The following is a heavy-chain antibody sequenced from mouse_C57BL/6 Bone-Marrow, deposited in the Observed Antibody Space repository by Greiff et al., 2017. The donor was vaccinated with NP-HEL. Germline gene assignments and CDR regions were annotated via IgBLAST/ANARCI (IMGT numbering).Heavy chain of an antibody. Sequence: EVQLQQSGAELVRPGASVKLSCTVSGFNIKDDYMHWVKQRPEQGLEWIGWIDPENGDTEYASKFQGKATITADTSSNTAYLQLSSLTSEDTAVYYCTTGDSSPYAMDYGGQGTSVTVSS. CDR1: GFNIKDDY. D-gene: IGHD1-1*01. CDR2: IDPENGDT. CDR3: TTGDSSPYAMDY. J-gene: IGHJ4*01. V-gene: IGHV14-4*01.